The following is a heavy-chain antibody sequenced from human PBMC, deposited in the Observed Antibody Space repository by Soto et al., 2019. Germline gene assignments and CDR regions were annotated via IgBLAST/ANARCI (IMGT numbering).Heavy chain of an antibody. CDR3: ARQHPLDSRVWYD. Sequence: GESLKISCKVFGDSFTGFWIGWVRQMPGKGLEWVASIYPRDSDIRYNPSFQGQVTISADRSTTTAYLQWSSLKASDTAIYYCARQHPLDSRVWYDWGQGTLVTVSS. CDR2: IYPRDSDI. CDR1: GDSFTGFW. V-gene: IGHV5-51*01. J-gene: IGHJ4*02. D-gene: IGHD6-19*01.